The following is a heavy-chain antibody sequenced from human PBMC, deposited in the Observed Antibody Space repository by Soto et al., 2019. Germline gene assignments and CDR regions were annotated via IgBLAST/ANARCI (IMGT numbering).Heavy chain of an antibody. J-gene: IGHJ4*02. D-gene: IGHD2-8*01. CDR3: ARDSSMGYFDY. V-gene: IGHV3-33*01. Sequence: WGSLRRSCAAAGFTFSSYCRHECRQAPGKGLEWVAVIWYDGSNKYYADSVKGRFTISRDNSKNTLYLQMNSLRAEDTAVYYCARDSSMGYFDYWGQGTLVTVSS. CDR1: GFTFSSYC. CDR2: IWYDGSNK.